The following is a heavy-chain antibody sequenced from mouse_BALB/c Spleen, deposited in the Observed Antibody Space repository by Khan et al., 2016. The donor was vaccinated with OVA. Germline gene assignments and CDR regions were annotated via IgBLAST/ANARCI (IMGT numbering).Heavy chain of an antibody. V-gene: IGHV1-7*01. CDR1: GYTFINYW. CDR2: INPSTGYT. CDR3: ARMGLRLDFDY. D-gene: IGHD1-1*01. Sequence: VKLQESGAELAKPGASVKMSCKASGYTFINYWILWVKQRPGQGLEWIGYINPSTGYTEYNQNFKDKATLTADKSSSTAYMQLSSLTSEDSAVYYCARMGLRLDFDYWGQGTTLTVSS. J-gene: IGHJ2*01.